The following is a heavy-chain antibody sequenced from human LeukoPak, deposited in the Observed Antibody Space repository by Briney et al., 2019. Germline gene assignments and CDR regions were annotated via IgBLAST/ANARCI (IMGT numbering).Heavy chain of an antibody. V-gene: IGHV3-21*01. CDR3: ASSRIAVAGHY. J-gene: IGHJ4*02. Sequence: GGSLRLSCAASGFTFSSYSMDWVRQAPGKGLEWVSSISSSSSYIYYADSVKGRFTISRDNAKNSLYLQMNSLRAEDTAVYYCASSRIAVAGHYWGRGTLVTVSS. D-gene: IGHD6-19*01. CDR2: ISSSSSYI. CDR1: GFTFSSYS.